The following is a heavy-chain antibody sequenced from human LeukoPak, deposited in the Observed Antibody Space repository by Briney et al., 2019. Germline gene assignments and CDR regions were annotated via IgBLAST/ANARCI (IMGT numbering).Heavy chain of an antibody. D-gene: IGHD4-23*01. CDR3: ATGEQYGGGDVFDI. CDR1: GASIGSYY. V-gene: IGHV4-59*01. Sequence: SETLSLTCSVSGASIGSYYWNWIRQPPGKGLEGIGYVYFSGSTNYNPSLKSRVTISVDTSKNHISLKLRSVTAADTALYYCATGEQYGGGDVFDIWGQGTMVSVSS. CDR2: VYFSGST. J-gene: IGHJ3*02.